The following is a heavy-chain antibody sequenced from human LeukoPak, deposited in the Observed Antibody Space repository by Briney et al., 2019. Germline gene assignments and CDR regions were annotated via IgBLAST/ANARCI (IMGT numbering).Heavy chain of an antibody. J-gene: IGHJ6*02. Sequence: PSETLSLTCTVSGGSISSYYWSWIRQPPGKGLDWIGYIYYSGSTNYNPSLKSRVTISVDTSKNQFSLKLSSVTAADTAVYYCARDQGFGGSYYYYGMDVWGQGTTVTVSS. V-gene: IGHV4-59*01. CDR2: IYYSGST. CDR3: ARDQGFGGSYYYYGMDV. D-gene: IGHD3-10*01. CDR1: GGSISSYY.